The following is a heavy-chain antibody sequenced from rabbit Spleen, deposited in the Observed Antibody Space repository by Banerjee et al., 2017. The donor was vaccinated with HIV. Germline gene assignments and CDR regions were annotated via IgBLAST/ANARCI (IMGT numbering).Heavy chain of an antibody. CDR3: ASGYSDIYLDL. D-gene: IGHD1-1*01. J-gene: IGHJ4*01. CDR1: GFSFSSGGY. Sequence: QEQLVESGGDLVRPGASLTLTCTASGFSFSSGGYIYWVRQAPGKGLEWIGCIYAGSGDYTFYASWATGRFTITRSTSLNTVTLQLNSLTAADTATYFCASGYSDIYLDLWGPGTLVTVS. V-gene: IGHV1S45*01. CDR2: IYAGSGDYT.